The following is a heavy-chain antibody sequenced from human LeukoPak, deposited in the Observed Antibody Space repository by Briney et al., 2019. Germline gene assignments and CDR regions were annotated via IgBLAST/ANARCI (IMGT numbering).Heavy chain of an antibody. D-gene: IGHD7-27*01. Sequence: GVSLRLSCAASGFTVSSNYMSWVRQAPGKGLEWVSVIYSGGSTYYADSVKGRFTISRDNSKNTLYLQMNSLRAEDTAVYYCARDKTGDNYFDYWGQGTLVTVSS. J-gene: IGHJ4*02. CDR3: ARDKTGDNYFDY. CDR1: GFTVSSNY. CDR2: IYSGGST. V-gene: IGHV3-53*01.